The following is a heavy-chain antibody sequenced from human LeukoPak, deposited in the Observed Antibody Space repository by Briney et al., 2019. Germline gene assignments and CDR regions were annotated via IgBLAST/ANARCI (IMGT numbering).Heavy chain of an antibody. CDR2: IDYSGST. CDR1: GGSISTFY. CDR3: ARGGRGYSYEIDY. D-gene: IGHD5-18*01. J-gene: IGHJ4*02. Sequence: SETLSLTCTVSGGSISTFYWSWIRQPPGKGLEWIGYIDYSGSTNYNPSLKSRVIISVDTSNNQFSLKMSSVTAADTAVYYCARGGRGYSYEIDYWGQGTLVTVSS. V-gene: IGHV4-59*01.